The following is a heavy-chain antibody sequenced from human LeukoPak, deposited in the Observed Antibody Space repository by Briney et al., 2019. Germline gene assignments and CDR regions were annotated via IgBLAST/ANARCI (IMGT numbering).Heavy chain of an antibody. CDR3: ARSSYYYDSSGYLSFDY. V-gene: IGHV1-2*02. Sequence: ASVKVSCKASGYTFTGYYMHWVRQAPGQGLEWMGWINPNSGGTNYAQKFQGRVTMTRDTSISTAYMELRRLRSDDTAVYYCARSSYYYDSSGYLSFDYWGQGTLVTVSS. CDR2: INPNSGGT. D-gene: IGHD3-22*01. J-gene: IGHJ4*02. CDR1: GYTFTGYY.